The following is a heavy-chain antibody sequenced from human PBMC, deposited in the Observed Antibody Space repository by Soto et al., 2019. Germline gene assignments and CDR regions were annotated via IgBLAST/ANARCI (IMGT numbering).Heavy chain of an antibody. CDR1: GYTFTSYG. CDR3: ALSPVTTLHGGSKRVLTY. D-gene: IGHD4-17*01. CDR2: ISAYNGNT. V-gene: IGHV1-18*01. J-gene: IGHJ4*02. Sequence: GASVKVSCKASGYTFTSYGISWVRQAPGQGLEWMGWISAYNGNTNYAQKLQGRVTMTTDTSTSTAYMELRSLRSDDTAVYYCALSPVTTLHGGSKRVLTYWGQGTLVTVSS.